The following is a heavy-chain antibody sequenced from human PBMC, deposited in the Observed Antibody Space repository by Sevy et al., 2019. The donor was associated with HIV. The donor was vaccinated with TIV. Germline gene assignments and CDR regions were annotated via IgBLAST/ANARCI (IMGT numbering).Heavy chain of an antibody. J-gene: IGHJ4*02. Sequence: ASVKVSCRVSGYTLTKVSMHWVRQAPGKGLEWMGSFDPEDGKRIDAQKFQGRVTMSEDTSTDTAYMDLSSLRSDDTAVYYCAATREYYYGNSGYFDYWGQGTLVTVSS. V-gene: IGHV1-24*01. CDR2: FDPEDGKR. CDR1: GYTLTKVS. CDR3: AATREYYYGNSGYFDY. D-gene: IGHD3-22*01.